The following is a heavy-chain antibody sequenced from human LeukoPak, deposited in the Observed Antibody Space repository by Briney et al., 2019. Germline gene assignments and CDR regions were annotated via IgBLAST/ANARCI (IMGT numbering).Heavy chain of an antibody. Sequence: GGSLRLSCAASGFTFSDYDMGWVRQAPGKGLEWVAFIRYDGSNKYYADSVKGRFTISRDNSKNTLYLQMNSLRAEDTAVYYCAKDSCSSTSCYAFYYGVDVWGQGTTVTVSS. V-gene: IGHV3-30*02. J-gene: IGHJ6*02. CDR2: IRYDGSNK. D-gene: IGHD2-2*01. CDR3: AKDSCSSTSCYAFYYGVDV. CDR1: GFTFSDYD.